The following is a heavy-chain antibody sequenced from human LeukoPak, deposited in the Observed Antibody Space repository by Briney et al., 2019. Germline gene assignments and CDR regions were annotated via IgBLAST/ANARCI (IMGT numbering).Heavy chain of an antibody. Sequence: GGSLRLSCGASGFTFSNAWMSWVRQAPGKGLEWVGRIKSKTDGGTTDYAAPVKGRFTISRDDSKNTLYLQMNSLKTEDTAVYYCTTVYDFWSAPNYWGQGTLVTVSS. CDR1: GFTFSNAW. CDR3: TTVYDFWSAPNY. D-gene: IGHD3-3*01. J-gene: IGHJ4*02. V-gene: IGHV3-15*01. CDR2: IKSKTDGGTT.